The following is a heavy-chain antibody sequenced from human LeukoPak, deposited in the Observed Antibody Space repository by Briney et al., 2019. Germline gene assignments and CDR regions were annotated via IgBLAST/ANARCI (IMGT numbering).Heavy chain of an antibody. CDR1: GYTFTSYA. Sequence: GASVKVSCKTSGYTFTSYAMHWVRQAPGQRLEWMGWINAGNGNTKYSQEFQGRVTITRDTSASTAYMELSSLRSEDMAVYYCARDSTPPRNWNDAGGYMDVWGKGTTVTVSS. J-gene: IGHJ6*03. CDR2: INAGNGNT. CDR3: ARDSTPPRNWNDAGGYMDV. D-gene: IGHD1-20*01. V-gene: IGHV1-3*03.